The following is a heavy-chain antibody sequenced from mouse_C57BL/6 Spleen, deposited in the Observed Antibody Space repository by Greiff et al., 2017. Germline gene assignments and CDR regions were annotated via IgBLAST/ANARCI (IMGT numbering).Heavy chain of an antibody. V-gene: IGHV3-6*01. Sequence: EVQLQESGPGLVKPSQSLSLTCSVTGYSITSGYYWNWIRQFPGNKLEWMGYISYDGSNNYNPSLKNRISITRDTSKNQFFLKLNSVTTEDTATYYCARDRAYYSNPFDYWGQGTTLTVSS. CDR2: ISYDGSN. CDR3: ARDRAYYSNPFDY. CDR1: GYSITSGYY. D-gene: IGHD2-5*01. J-gene: IGHJ2*01.